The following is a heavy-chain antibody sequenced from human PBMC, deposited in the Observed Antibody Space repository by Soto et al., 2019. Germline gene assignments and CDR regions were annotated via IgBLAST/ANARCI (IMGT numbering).Heavy chain of an antibody. V-gene: IGHV3-66*01. CDR1: GFTVSSNY. CDR3: ARSAITIFGVVSFSGSYAFDI. J-gene: IGHJ3*02. D-gene: IGHD3-3*01. Sequence: EVQLVESGGGLVQPGGSLRLSCAASGFTVSSNYMSWVRQAPGKGLEWVSVIYSGGSTYYADSVKGRFTISRDNSKNTLYLQMNSLRAEDTAVYYCARSAITIFGVVSFSGSYAFDIWGEGTMVTVSS. CDR2: IYSGGST.